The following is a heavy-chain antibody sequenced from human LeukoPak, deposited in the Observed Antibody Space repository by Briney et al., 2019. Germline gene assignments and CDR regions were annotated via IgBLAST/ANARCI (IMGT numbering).Heavy chain of an antibody. Sequence: ASVKVSCKASGYTFTSYDINWVRQDTGHGLEWMGWMNPNSGNTGYAQKFQGRVTMTRNTSISTAYMELSSLRSEDTAVYYCARARMTAAGTRCDYWGQGTLVTVSS. CDR3: ARARMTAAGTRCDY. CDR1: GYTFTSYD. V-gene: IGHV1-8*01. D-gene: IGHD6-13*01. J-gene: IGHJ4*02. CDR2: MNPNSGNT.